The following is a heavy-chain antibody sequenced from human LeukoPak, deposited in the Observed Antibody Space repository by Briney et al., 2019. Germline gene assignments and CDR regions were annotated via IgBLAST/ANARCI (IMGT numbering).Heavy chain of an antibody. V-gene: IGHV3-48*01. CDR1: GFTFSSYS. CDR3: ARDGAAAGVFDY. J-gene: IGHJ4*02. D-gene: IGHD6-13*01. CDR2: ISSSSTI. Sequence: GGSLRLSCAASGFTFSSYSMNWVRQAPGKGLEWVSYISSSSTIYYADSVKGRFTISRDNAKNSLYLQMNSLRAEDTAVYYCARDGAAAGVFDYWGQGTLVTVSS.